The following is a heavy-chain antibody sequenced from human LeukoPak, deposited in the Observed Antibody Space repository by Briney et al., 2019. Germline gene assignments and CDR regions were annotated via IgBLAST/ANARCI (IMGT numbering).Heavy chain of an antibody. J-gene: IGHJ4*02. D-gene: IGHD6-13*01. Sequence: SETLSLTCTVSGGSITSHYWTWIRQPAGKGLEWIGRIYISGSTNYNPSLKSRVTMSVDTSKNQFSLNLSSVTAADTAVYYCARDTPPQHLVYWGQGIQVTVSS. CDR1: GGSITSHY. V-gene: IGHV4-4*07. CDR3: ARDTPPQHLVY. CDR2: IYISGST.